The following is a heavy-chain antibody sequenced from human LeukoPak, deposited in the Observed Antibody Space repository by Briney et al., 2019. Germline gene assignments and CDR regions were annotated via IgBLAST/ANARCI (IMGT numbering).Heavy chain of an antibody. V-gene: IGHV4-59*01. CDR2: IYYSGST. CDR1: GGSISSYY. CDR3: ARGDYSSSDFDY. Sequence: PSETLSLTCTVSGGSISSYYWSWIRQPPGKGLEWIGYIYYSGSTNYNPSLKSRVTISVDTSKNQFSLKLSSVTAADTAVYYCARGDYSSSDFDYWGQGTLVTVSS. J-gene: IGHJ4*02. D-gene: IGHD6-13*01.